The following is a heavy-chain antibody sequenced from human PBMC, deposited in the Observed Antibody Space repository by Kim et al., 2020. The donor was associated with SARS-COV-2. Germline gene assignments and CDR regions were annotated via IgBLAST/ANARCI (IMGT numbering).Heavy chain of an antibody. J-gene: IGHJ5*02. V-gene: IGHV3-7*03. Sequence: VDSVKGRFTIARDNAKNSLYLQMNSLRAEDTAVYYCARVRYGDYYWFDPWGQGTLVTVSS. D-gene: IGHD4-17*01. CDR3: ARVRYGDYYWFDP.